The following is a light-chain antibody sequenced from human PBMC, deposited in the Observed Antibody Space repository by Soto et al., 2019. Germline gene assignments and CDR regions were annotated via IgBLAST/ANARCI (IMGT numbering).Light chain of an antibody. CDR3: QQSFITPWT. CDR2: AAS. Sequence: DIQMTQSPSSLSASVGDRVTITCRASQSISDYLNWYQQKPGEAPNVLIYAASSLHSGVPSRFSGSGSETHFTLTISSLQPEDFATYFCQQSFITPWTFGQGTKVDIK. V-gene: IGKV1-39*01. J-gene: IGKJ1*01. CDR1: QSISDY.